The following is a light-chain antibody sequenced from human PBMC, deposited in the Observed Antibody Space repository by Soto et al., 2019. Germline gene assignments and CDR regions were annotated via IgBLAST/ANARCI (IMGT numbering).Light chain of an antibody. V-gene: IGKV1-5*03. J-gene: IGKJ1*01. CDR1: QSISDW. CDR3: QQYASYGT. CDR2: KAS. Sequence: DIQVTQSPSTLSASVGDRVTITCRASQSISDWLAWYQQKPGRAPKLLIYKASSLESGVPSRFSGSGSGTEFTLTISSLQPDDFATYYCQQYASYGTFGQGTKVGIK.